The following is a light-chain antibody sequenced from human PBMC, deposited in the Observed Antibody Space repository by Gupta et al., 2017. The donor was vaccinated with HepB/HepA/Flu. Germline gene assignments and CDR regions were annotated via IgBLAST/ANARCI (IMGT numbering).Light chain of an antibody. CDR2: YDD. J-gene: IGLJ2*01. Sequence: SYVLTQTPSVSVAPGKTARITCGGSNIGSKSVHWYQQKPGQAPILVISYDDARPSGIPERFSGSNSGNTATLTISRVEAGDEADYYCQVWDSSSGHMVFGGGTKLTVL. CDR1: NIGSKS. CDR3: QVWDSSSGHMV. V-gene: IGLV3-21*04.